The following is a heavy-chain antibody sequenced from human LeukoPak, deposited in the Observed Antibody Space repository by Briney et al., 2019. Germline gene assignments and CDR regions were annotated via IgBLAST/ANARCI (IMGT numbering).Heavy chain of an antibody. CDR2: IIPIFGTA. CDR3: ASGAEIAAAAGGWFDP. V-gene: IGHV1-69*05. Sequence: SVKVSCKASGGTFSSYAISWVRQAPGQGLEWMGGIIPIFGTANYAQKFQGRVTITTDESTSTAYMELSGLRSEDTAVYYCASGAEIAAAAGGWFDPWGQGTLVTVSS. J-gene: IGHJ5*02. D-gene: IGHD6-13*01. CDR1: GGTFSSYA.